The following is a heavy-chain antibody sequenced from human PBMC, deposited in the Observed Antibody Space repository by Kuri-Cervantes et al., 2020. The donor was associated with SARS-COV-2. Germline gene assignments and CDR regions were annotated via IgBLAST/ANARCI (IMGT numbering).Heavy chain of an antibody. J-gene: IGHJ4*02. CDR3: ARVAAGYFDY. Sequence: SCTVSGGSISSGSYYWSWIRQPAGKGLEWIGRIYTSGSTNYNPSLKSRVTISVDTSKNQFSLKLNSVTAADTAVYYCARVAAGYFDYWGQGTLVTVSS. CDR1: GGSISSGSYY. D-gene: IGHD6-25*01. V-gene: IGHV4-61*02. CDR2: IYTSGST.